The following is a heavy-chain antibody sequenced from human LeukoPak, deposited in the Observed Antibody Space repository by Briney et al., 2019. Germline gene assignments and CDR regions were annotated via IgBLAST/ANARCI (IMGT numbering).Heavy chain of an antibody. CDR2: FVPSVDVA. CDR1: RGTFPNYD. D-gene: IGHD2-15*01. V-gene: IGHV1-69*04. Sequence: SVKVSCKASRGTFPNYDISWVRQAPGQGLEWMGRFVPSVDVANYSPKFRGRVTITADKSTTTVFMELSSLRSEDMAVYYCATLCSGGFCYIDYWGQGILVTVSS. CDR3: ATLCSGGFCYIDY. J-gene: IGHJ4*02.